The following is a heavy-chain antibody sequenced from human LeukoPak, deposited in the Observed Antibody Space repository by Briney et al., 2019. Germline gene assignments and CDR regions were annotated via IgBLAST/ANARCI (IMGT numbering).Heavy chain of an antibody. D-gene: IGHD6-19*01. J-gene: IGHJ3*01. CDR2: ISGSDGST. CDR1: GFTFSSYA. V-gene: IGHV3-23*01. Sequence: GGSLRLSCAASGFTFSSYAMSWVRQAPGKGLEWVSVISGSDGSTYYTDSVKGRFTISRDDSKNTLYLQMNSLRAEDTAVFYCAKPRGEEWLVGLYDAFDVWGQGTMVTVSS. CDR3: AKPRGEEWLVGLYDAFDV.